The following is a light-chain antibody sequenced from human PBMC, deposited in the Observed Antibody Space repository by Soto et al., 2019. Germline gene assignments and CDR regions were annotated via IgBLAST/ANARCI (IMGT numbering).Light chain of an antibody. CDR3: QQYGTSPRT. Sequence: EIALTQSPGTLSLPPGERATLSCRASQSVSSSYLAWYQHKPGQAPRLLMYDASSRATGIPDRFSGSGSGTDFTLTISRLEPEDFAVYYCQQYGTSPRTFGQGTKLEIK. J-gene: IGKJ2*01. V-gene: IGKV3-20*01. CDR1: QSVSSSY. CDR2: DAS.